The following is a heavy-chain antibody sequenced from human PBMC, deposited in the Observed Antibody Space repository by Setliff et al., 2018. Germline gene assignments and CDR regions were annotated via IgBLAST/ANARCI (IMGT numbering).Heavy chain of an antibody. J-gene: IGHJ6*03. CDR2: VYYSGTA. CDR3: VRTDYSDGRYSMDV. CDR1: GGSFTPYY. D-gene: IGHD6-19*01. V-gene: IGHV4-59*01. Sequence: SSETLSLTCTVSGGSFTPYYWSWIRQPPGKGLEWIGYVYYSGTAYYNPSLKSRVTVIVDTSKNQFSLRLSSVTAADTAVYYCVRTDYSDGRYSMDVWGKGTTVTVSS.